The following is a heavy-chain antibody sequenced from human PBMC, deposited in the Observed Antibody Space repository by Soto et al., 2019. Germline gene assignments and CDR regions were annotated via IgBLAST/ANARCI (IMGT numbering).Heavy chain of an antibody. V-gene: IGHV3-23*01. CDR1: GFTFSNYA. D-gene: IGHD3-16*01. CDR3: AKAYFVWSSEQPYYFDY. CDR2: ISGSGGRS. Sequence: EVQLLDSGGGLVQPGGSLSLSCAASGFTFSNYAMTWVRQGPGKGLEWVSGISGSGGRSYYADSVKGRFTISRDKSKSTLYLEMNSLRAEYTAVYYCAKAYFVWSSEQPYYFDYWGQGTLVTVSS. J-gene: IGHJ4*02.